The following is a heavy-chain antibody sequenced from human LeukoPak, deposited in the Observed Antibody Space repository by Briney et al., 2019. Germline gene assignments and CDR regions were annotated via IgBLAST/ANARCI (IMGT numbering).Heavy chain of an antibody. V-gene: IGHV3-30-3*01. CDR1: GFTFNNYA. J-gene: IGHJ4*02. Sequence: GGSLRLSCAASGFTFNNYAMHWVRQAPGEGLEWVAVVTYDGNNQYYADSVKGRFTVSRDNSRNTVNLQMNSLRGEDTAVYYCARAPVRGAVAGVDYWGQGTLVTVSS. CDR2: VTYDGNNQ. CDR3: ARAPVRGAVAGVDY. D-gene: IGHD6-19*01.